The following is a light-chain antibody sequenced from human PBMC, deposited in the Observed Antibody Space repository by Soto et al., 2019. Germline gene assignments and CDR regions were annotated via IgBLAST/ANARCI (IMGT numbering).Light chain of an antibody. CDR1: QSVSSSY. Sequence: EIVLTQSPGTLSLSPGERATLSCRASQSVSSSYLAWYQQKPGQAPRLLIYGASSRATGIPARFSGSGSGTDFTLTISRLEPEDFAVYYCQHRSNWPPTFGQGTKVDIK. V-gene: IGKV3D-20*02. J-gene: IGKJ1*01. CDR3: QHRSNWPPT. CDR2: GAS.